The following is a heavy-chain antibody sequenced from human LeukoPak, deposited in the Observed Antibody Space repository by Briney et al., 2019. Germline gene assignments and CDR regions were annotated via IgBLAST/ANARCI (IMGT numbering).Heavy chain of an antibody. Sequence: SVKVSCEASGGTFSSYAISWVRQAPGQGLEWMGGIIPIFGTANYAQKFQGRVTITADESTSTAYMELSSLRSEDTAVYYCARDPRDVRQLRSQEVYYGMDVWGQGTTVTVSS. V-gene: IGHV1-69*13. CDR3: ARDPRDVRQLRSQEVYYGMDV. CDR1: GGTFSSYA. CDR2: IIPIFGTA. D-gene: IGHD5-18*01. J-gene: IGHJ6*02.